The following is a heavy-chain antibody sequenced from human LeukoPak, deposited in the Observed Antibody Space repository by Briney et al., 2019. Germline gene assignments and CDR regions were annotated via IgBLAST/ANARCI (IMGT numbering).Heavy chain of an antibody. J-gene: IGHJ5*02. D-gene: IGHD5-18*01. CDR1: GGSISSYY. CDR3: ARQGRRVQLWSRTNWFDP. CDR2: IYYSGST. V-gene: IGHV4-59*08. Sequence: SETLSLTCTVSGGSISSYYWSWIRQPPGKGLEWIGHIYYSGSTNYNPSLKSRVTISVDTYKNQFSLKLSSVTAADTAVYYCARQGRRVQLWSRTNWFDPWGQGTLVTVSS.